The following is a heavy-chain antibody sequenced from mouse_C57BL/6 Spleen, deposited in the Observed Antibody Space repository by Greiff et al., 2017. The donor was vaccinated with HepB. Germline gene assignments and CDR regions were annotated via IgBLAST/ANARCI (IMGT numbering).Heavy chain of an antibody. Sequence: EVQLQQSGPELVKPGASVKISCKASGYTFTDYYMNWVKQSHGKSLEWIGDINPNNGGTSYNQKFKGKATLTVDKSSSTAYMELRSLTSEDSAVYYCARGGYGYPYFDYWGQGTTLTVSS. J-gene: IGHJ2*01. D-gene: IGHD2-2*01. CDR1: GYTFTDYY. CDR2: INPNNGGT. CDR3: ARGGYGYPYFDY. V-gene: IGHV1-26*01.